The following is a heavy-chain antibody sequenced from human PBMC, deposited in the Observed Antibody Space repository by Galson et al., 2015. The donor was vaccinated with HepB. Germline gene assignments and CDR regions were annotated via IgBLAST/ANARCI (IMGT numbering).Heavy chain of an antibody. V-gene: IGHV3-49*03. CDR3: AKDRYSSSWPDY. CDR2: IRSKAFGGTT. CDR1: GFTFGDYA. J-gene: IGHJ4*02. Sequence: SLRLSCAASGFTFGDYAVTWFRQAPGKGLEWVGFIRSKAFGGTTEYAASVKGRFTISRDDSKSVAYLQMNSLRAEDTAVYYCAKDRYSSSWPDYWGQGTLVTVSS. D-gene: IGHD6-13*01.